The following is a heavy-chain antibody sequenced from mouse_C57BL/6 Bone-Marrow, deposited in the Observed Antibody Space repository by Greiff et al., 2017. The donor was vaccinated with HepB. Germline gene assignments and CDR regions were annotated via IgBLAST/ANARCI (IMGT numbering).Heavy chain of an antibody. CDR2: IDPETGGT. D-gene: IGHD1-1*01. Sequence: QVQLQQSGAELVRPGASVTLSCKASGYTFTDYEMHWVKQTPVHGLEWIGAIDPETGGTAYNQKFKGKAILTADKSSSTAYMELRSLTSEDSAVYYCTGRWGITTVVGDYYAMDYWGQGTSVTVSS. V-gene: IGHV1-15*01. CDR1: GYTFTDYE. CDR3: TGRWGITTVVGDYYAMDY. J-gene: IGHJ4*01.